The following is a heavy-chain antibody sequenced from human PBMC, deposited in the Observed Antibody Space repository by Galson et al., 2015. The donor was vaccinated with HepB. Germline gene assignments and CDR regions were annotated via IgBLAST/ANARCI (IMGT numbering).Heavy chain of an antibody. V-gene: IGHV7-4-1*02. D-gene: IGHD6-13*01. CDR2: INTNTGNP. CDR3: ARPRYSSTWSALYFDS. CDR1: GYTFTDYA. Sequence: SVKVSCKASGYTFTDYAMNWVRQAPGQGLEWMGWINTNTGNPTYAQGFTGRFVFSLDTSVSTAYLHISSLKAEDTALYYCARPRYSSTWSALYFDSWGRGTLVTVSS. J-gene: IGHJ4*02.